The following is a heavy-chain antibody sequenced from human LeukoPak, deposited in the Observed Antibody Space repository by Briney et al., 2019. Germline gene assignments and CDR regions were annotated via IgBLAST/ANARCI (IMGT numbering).Heavy chain of an antibody. Sequence: GGSLRLSCAASGFTFSSYAMSWVRQAPGKGLEWVSCISSSGSTIYYADSVKGRFTISRDNAKNSLYLQMNSLRAEDTAVYYCARRNCGDYGCAFDIWGQGRMVAVSP. CDR2: ISSSGSTI. J-gene: IGHJ3*02. CDR1: GFTFSSYA. V-gene: IGHV3-48*03. D-gene: IGHD4-17*01. CDR3: ARRNCGDYGCAFDI.